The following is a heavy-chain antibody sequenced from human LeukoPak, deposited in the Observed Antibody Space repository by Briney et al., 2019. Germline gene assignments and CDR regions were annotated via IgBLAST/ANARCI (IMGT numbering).Heavy chain of an antibody. CDR2: IYYSGST. CDR3: ARGRSITMPSRDFDI. Sequence: SETLSLTCTVSGGSISSYYWGWIRQPPGKGLEWIGYIYYSGSTNYNPSLKSRVTISVDTSKNQFSLKLSSVTAADTAVYYCARGRSITMPSRDFDIWGQGTMVTVSS. V-gene: IGHV4-59*01. D-gene: IGHD3-10*01. J-gene: IGHJ3*02. CDR1: GGSISSYY.